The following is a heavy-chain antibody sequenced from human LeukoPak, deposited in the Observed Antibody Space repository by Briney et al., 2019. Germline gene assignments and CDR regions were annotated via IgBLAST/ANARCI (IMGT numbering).Heavy chain of an antibody. J-gene: IGHJ5*02. CDR3: ARGPQAWGYWFDP. Sequence: PSETLSLTCAVSGGSFSGYYWSWIRQPPGKGLEWIGEINHSGSTNYNPSLKSRVTISVDTSKNQFSLKLSSVTAADTAVYYCARGPQAWGYWFDPWGQGTLVTVSS. D-gene: IGHD7-27*01. V-gene: IGHV4-34*01. CDR2: INHSGST. CDR1: GGSFSGYY.